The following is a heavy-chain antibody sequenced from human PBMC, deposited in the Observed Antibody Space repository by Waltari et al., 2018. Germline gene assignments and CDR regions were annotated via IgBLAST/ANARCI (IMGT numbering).Heavy chain of an antibody. CDR2: ISTSSSTI. Sequence: EVQLLESGGGLVQPGGSLRLSCAASGFTFSSYSMNWVRQAPGKGLEWVSYISTSSSTIYYADSVKGRFNITRDNAKNSLYLEMNSLTDEDTAVYYCARDRGVSGYWGQGTLVTVSS. D-gene: IGHD3-16*01. CDR3: ARDRGVSGY. J-gene: IGHJ4*02. V-gene: IGHV3-48*02. CDR1: GFTFSSYS.